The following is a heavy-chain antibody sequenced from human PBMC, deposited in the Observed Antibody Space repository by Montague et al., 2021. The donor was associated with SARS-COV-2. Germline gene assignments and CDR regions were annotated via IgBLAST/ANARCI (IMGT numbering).Heavy chain of an antibody. V-gene: IGHV2-5*02. D-gene: IGHD3-10*01. CDR1: GFSLSTSGVG. CDR2: IYWDDDK. J-gene: IGHJ4*02. Sequence: PALVKPTQTLTLTCTFSGFSLSTSGVGVGRIRQPPGKALEWLALIYWDDDKRYSPSLKSRLTITKDTSKNQVVLTMTNMDPVDTATYYCARRRPGSGSYYFEYWGQGTLVTVSS. CDR3: ARRRPGSGSYYFEY.